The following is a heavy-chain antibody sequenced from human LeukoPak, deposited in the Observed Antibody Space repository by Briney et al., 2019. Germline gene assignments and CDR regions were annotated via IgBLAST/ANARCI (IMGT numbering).Heavy chain of an antibody. V-gene: IGHV3-48*01. CDR2: ISSSSSNI. CDR3: AKAEGYDILTGLDY. D-gene: IGHD3-9*01. CDR1: GFTSTSYS. Sequence: GGSLRLSCVASGFTSTSYSMNWVRQAPGKGLEWVSYISSSSSNIYYADSVKGRFTISRDNSKNTLYLQMNSLRTEDTAVYYCAKAEGYDILTGLDYWGQGTLVTVSS. J-gene: IGHJ4*02.